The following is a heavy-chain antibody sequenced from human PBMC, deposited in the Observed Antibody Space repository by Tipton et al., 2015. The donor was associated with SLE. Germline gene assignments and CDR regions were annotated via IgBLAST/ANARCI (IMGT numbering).Heavy chain of an antibody. D-gene: IGHD2-2*01. J-gene: IGHJ5*02. Sequence: TLSLTCTVSGGSINSVGYYWRWIRQHPGKGLEWLWYIYYSGSTYYNPSLTRRITIPVDTFKNQFSLKLTSVTAADTAVYYCARAFGTSWQWWFDPWGQGTLVTVSS. V-gene: IGHV4-31*03. CDR2: IYYSGST. CDR1: GGSINSVGYY. CDR3: ARAFGTSWQWWFDP.